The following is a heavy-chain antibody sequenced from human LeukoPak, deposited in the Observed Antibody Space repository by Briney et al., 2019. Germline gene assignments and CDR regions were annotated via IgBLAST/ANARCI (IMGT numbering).Heavy chain of an antibody. CDR2: INPNSGGT. CDR3: ARTQSVRSRGVIPYY. Sequence: ASVKVSCKASGYTFTGYYMHWVRQAPGQGLEWMGWINPNSGGTNYAQKFQGRVTMTRNTSISTAYMELSSLRSEDTAVYYCARTQSVRSRGVIPYYWGQGTLVTVSS. CDR1: GYTFTGYY. J-gene: IGHJ4*02. D-gene: IGHD3-10*01. V-gene: IGHV1-2*02.